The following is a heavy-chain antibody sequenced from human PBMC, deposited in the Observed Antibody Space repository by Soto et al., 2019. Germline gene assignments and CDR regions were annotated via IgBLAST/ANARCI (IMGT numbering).Heavy chain of an antibody. Sequence: GASVKVSCKASGYTFTSYDINWVRQATGQGLEWMGWMNPNSGNTGYAQKFQGRVTMTRNTSISTAYMELSSLRSEDTAVYYCARGRGGYSYGLGYHYGMDVWGQGTTVTVSS. J-gene: IGHJ6*02. D-gene: IGHD5-18*01. V-gene: IGHV1-8*01. CDR1: GYTFTSYD. CDR2: MNPNSGNT. CDR3: ARGRGGYSYGLGYHYGMDV.